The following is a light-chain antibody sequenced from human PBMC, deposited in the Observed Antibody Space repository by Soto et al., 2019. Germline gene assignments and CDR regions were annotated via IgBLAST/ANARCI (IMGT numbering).Light chain of an antibody. CDR1: QSVGSW. J-gene: IGKJ1*01. CDR2: KAS. V-gene: IGKV1-5*03. CDR3: QHYNNFSRT. Sequence: DIQMTQSPSTLSASIGDRITISCRASQSVGSWVSWYQQKPGNGPKLLIYKASSLQDGVPSRFRGSGSGTEFSIAISSRQHDDFATYYCQHYNNFSRTFGQGTTVEIK.